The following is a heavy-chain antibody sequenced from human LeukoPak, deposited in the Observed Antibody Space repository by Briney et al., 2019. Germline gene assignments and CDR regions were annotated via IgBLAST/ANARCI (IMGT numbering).Heavy chain of an antibody. CDR2: IVFDGINK. J-gene: IGHJ4*02. CDR3: AKDALPIRWGELSVDH. D-gene: IGHD3-16*02. V-gene: IGHV3-30*02. Sequence: PGGSLRLSCAASGFIFSTYGMHWVRQAPGKGLEWVAFIVFDGINKHYADSVKGRFTISRDNSKNTLYLQTDSLGNEDTAVYYCAKDALPIRWGELSVDHWGQGTLVTVSS. CDR1: GFIFSTYG.